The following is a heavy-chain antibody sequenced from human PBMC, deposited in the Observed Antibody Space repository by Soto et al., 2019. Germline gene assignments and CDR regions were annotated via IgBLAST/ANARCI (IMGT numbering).Heavy chain of an antibody. J-gene: IGHJ5*02. CDR2: INHSGST. CDR1: GGSFSGYY. V-gene: IGHV4-34*01. Sequence: SETLSLTCAVYGGSFSGYYWSWIRQPPGKGLEWIGEINHSGSTNYNPSLKSRVTISVDTSKNQFSLKLSSVTAADTAVYYCERHVAYSGYDYRWFDPWGQGTQVTVSS. CDR3: ERHVAYSGYDYRWFDP. D-gene: IGHD5-12*01.